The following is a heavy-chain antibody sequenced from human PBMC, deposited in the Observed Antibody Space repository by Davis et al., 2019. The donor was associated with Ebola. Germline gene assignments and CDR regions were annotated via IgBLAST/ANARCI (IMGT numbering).Heavy chain of an antibody. CDR2: ISTNSVYI. CDR1: GFTLSSYS. Sequence: GESLKISCAASGFTLSSYSMNWVRQAPGKGLEWLSSISTNSVYIYYADSVKGRFTISRDNAKNSLYLQMNSLRAEDTAVYYCTRDNLYYYDTSGYHDVFDMWGQGTMVTVSS. J-gene: IGHJ3*02. CDR3: TRDNLYYYDTSGYHDVFDM. D-gene: IGHD3-22*01. V-gene: IGHV3-21*01.